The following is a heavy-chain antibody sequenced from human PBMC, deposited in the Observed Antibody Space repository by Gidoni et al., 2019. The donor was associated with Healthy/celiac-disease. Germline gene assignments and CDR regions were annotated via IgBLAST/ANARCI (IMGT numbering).Heavy chain of an antibody. D-gene: IGHD2-21*01. CDR3: ARDDWAYYYYGMDV. Sequence: QSGAEVKKHGASVKVSCKDSGYTFTSYAMHWVRKAPGQRLEWMGWINAGNGNTKYSQKFQGRVTINRDTSASTAYMELSSLRSEDTAVYYCARDDWAYYYYGMDVWGQGTTVTVSS. V-gene: IGHV1-3*01. J-gene: IGHJ6*02. CDR2: INAGNGNT. CDR1: GYTFTSYA.